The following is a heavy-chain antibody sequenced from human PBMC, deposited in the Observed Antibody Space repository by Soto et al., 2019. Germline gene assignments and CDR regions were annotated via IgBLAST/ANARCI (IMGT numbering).Heavy chain of an antibody. J-gene: IGHJ5*02. V-gene: IGHV3-33*01. CDR2: IYYDGGNK. D-gene: IGHD2-8*01. CDR1: GFTFSRYG. CDR3: ARNNGNSRAGP. Sequence: QVQLVESGGGVVQPGRSLRLSCAASGFTFSRYGMHWVRQAPGKGREWVAIIYYDGGNKYYADSVKGRFTISRDNSNNMVYLQMSSMRAEDTALYYCARNNGNSRAGPWGQGTLVTVSS.